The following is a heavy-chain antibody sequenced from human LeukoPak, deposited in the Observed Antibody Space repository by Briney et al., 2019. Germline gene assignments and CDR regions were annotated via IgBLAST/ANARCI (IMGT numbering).Heavy chain of an antibody. D-gene: IGHD6-6*01. V-gene: IGHV4-34*01. CDR2: INHSGST. J-gene: IGHJ4*02. CDR3: ARTPYSSSSGSYFDY. Sequence: SETLSLTCAVYGGSFSGYYWSWIRQPPGKGLEWIGEINHSGSTNYNPSLKSRVTISVDTSKNQFSLKLSSVTAADTAAYYCARTPYSSSSGSYFDYWGQGTLVTVSS. CDR1: GGSFSGYY.